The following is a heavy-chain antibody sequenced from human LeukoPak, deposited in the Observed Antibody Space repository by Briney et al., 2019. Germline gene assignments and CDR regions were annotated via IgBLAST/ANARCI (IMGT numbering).Heavy chain of an antibody. Sequence: GGSLRLSCAASGFTFSSYAMHWVRQAPGKGLEWVAVISYDGSNKYYADSVKGRFTISRDNSKNTLYLQMNSLRAEDTAVYYCAREEYYYDSSGYYYPGPFDYWGQGTLVTVSS. CDR3: AREEYYYDSSGYYYPGPFDY. V-gene: IGHV3-30-3*01. CDR2: ISYDGSNK. J-gene: IGHJ4*02. D-gene: IGHD3-22*01. CDR1: GFTFSSYA.